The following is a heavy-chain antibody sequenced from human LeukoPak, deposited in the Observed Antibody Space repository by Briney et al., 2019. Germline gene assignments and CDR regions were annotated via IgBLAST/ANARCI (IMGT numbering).Heavy chain of an antibody. CDR1: GFTFSNYD. CDR2: IRSDGSNK. V-gene: IGHV3-30*02. CDR3: ARDREGATFSAFDI. J-gene: IGHJ3*02. Sequence: GGSLRLSCAASGFTFSNYDMHWVRQAPGKGLEWVAFIRSDGSNKYYADSVKGRFTISRDNSKNTLYLQMNSLRAEDTAVYYCARDREGATFSAFDIRGQGTMVTVSS. D-gene: IGHD1-26*01.